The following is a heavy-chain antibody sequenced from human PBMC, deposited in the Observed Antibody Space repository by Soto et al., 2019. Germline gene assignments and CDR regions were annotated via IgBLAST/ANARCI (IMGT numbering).Heavy chain of an antibody. Sequence: EVQLLESGGGLVQPGGSLRLSCAASGFTFNTYAMSWVRQAPGKGLEWVSAISRSGGSTYYADSVKGRFTISRDNSKNTRYLQMNSLRAEDTAVYYCAEDGVGGTNPYYFDYWGQGTLVTVSS. CDR2: ISRSGGST. D-gene: IGHD2-15*01. CDR3: AEDGVGGTNPYYFDY. CDR1: GFTFNTYA. J-gene: IGHJ4*02. V-gene: IGHV3-23*01.